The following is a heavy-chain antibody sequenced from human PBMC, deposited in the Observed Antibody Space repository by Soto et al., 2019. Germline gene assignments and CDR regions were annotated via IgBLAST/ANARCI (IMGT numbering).Heavy chain of an antibody. V-gene: IGHV4-30-4*08. CDR2: IYYSGSS. CDR3: ARGGARWPGYFDS. CDR1: VGSISGDYY. D-gene: IGHD2-15*01. Sequence: TLSLTCSVSVGSISGDYYWSCIRQSPEKGLEWIGYIYYSGSSYSNPALQSRLSMSLDTSRNQFSLKLRSVTAADTAVYSCARGGARWPGYFDSWGQGALVTVSS. J-gene: IGHJ4*02.